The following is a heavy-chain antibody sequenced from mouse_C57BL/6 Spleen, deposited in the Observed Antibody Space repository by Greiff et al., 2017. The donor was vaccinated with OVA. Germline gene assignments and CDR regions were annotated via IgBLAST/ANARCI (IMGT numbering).Heavy chain of an antibody. V-gene: IGHV5-17*01. CDR1: GFTFSDYG. J-gene: IGHJ3*01. CDR3: ARRDDYDVAY. Sequence: EVQLQESGGGLVKPGGSLKLSCAASGFTFSDYGMHWVRQAPEKGLEWVAYISSGSSTIYYADTVKGRFTISRDNAKNTLFLQMTSLRSEDTAMYYCARRDDYDVAYWGQGTLVTVSA. D-gene: IGHD2-4*01. CDR2: ISSGSSTI.